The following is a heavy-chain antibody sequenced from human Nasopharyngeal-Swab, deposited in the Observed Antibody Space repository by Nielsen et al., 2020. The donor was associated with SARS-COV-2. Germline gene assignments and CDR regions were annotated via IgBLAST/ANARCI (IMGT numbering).Heavy chain of an antibody. Sequence: SETLSLTCTVSGGSISSFYWSWIRQPPGQGLEWIGYIYYSGSTNYNPSLKSRVTISVDTSKNQFSLKLSSVTAADTALYYCARLIVLRYFDWHYYFDYRGQGTLVTVSS. CDR2: IYYSGST. V-gene: IGHV4-59*13. CDR3: ARLIVLRYFDWHYYFDY. D-gene: IGHD3-9*01. CDR1: GGSISSFY. J-gene: IGHJ4*02.